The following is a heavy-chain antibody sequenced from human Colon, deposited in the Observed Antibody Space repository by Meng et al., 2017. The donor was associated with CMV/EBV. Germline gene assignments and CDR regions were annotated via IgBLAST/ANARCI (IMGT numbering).Heavy chain of an antibody. D-gene: IGHD3-3*01. J-gene: IGHJ4*02. CDR3: ARGYYDFWSGYSSFDY. CDR1: GYTFTSYG. V-gene: IGHV1-18*01. CDR2: ISAYNGNT. Sequence: ASVKVSCKASGYTFTSYGISWVRQASGQGLEWMGWISAYNGNTNYAQKLQGRVTMTTDTSTSTAYMELRSLRSDDTAVYYCARGYYDFWSGYSSFDYWGQGTLVTVSS.